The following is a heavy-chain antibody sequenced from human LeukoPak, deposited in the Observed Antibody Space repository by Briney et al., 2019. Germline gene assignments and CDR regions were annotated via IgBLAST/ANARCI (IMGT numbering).Heavy chain of an antibody. CDR1: GFTFSSYD. CDR2: IGTAGDT. CDR3: ARAPGTTHYYGMDV. V-gene: IGHV3-13*01. Sequence: GGSLRLSCAAYGFTFSSYDMHWVRQATGKGLEWVSAIGTAGDTYYPGSVKGRFTISRENAKNSLYLQMNSLRAGDTAVYYCARAPGTTHYYGMDVWGQGTTVTVSS. D-gene: IGHD1-1*01. J-gene: IGHJ6*02.